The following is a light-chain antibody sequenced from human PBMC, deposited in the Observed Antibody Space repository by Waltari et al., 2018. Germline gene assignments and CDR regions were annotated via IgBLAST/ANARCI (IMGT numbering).Light chain of an antibody. CDR3: SSYTTSRAPGV. CDR2: EVS. V-gene: IGLV2-14*01. J-gene: IGLJ1*01. CDR1: DSDVGAYDF. Sequence: QSALTQPASVSGSPGQSITISCSGTDSDVGAYDFVSWYQQHPGKAPHLIIYEVSNRPAGISNRCSASKLGNTASLTIYGLQAEDEADYYCSSYTTSRAPGVFGTGTRVTVL.